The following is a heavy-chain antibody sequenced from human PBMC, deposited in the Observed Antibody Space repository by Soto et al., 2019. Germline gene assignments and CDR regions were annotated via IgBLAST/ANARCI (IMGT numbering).Heavy chain of an antibody. D-gene: IGHD6-13*01. CDR3: ARAEVGSSWPTDY. CDR1: GFTFSSYD. Sequence: GGSLRLSCAASGFTFSSYDMHWVRQATGKGLEWVSAIGTAGDTYYPGSVKGRFTISRENAKNSLYLQMNSLRAGDTAVHYCARAEVGSSWPTDYWGQGTLVTVSS. V-gene: IGHV3-13*01. J-gene: IGHJ4*02. CDR2: IGTAGDT.